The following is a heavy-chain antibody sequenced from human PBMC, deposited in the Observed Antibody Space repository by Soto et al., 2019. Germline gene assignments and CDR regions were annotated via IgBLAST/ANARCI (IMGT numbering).Heavy chain of an antibody. CDR2: IWYDGSNK. Sequence: QVQLVESGGGVVQPGRSLRLSCAASGFTFSSYGMHWVRQAPGKGLEWVAVIWYDGSNKYYADSVKGRFTISRDNSKNTLYLQMNSRRAEDTAVYYCARGRGTMVRGVIIRGWFDPWGQGTLVTVSS. J-gene: IGHJ5*02. CDR1: GFTFSSYG. CDR3: ARGRGTMVRGVIIRGWFDP. V-gene: IGHV3-33*01. D-gene: IGHD3-10*01.